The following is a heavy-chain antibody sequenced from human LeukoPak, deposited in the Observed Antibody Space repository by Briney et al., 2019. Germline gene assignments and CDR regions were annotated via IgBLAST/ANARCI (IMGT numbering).Heavy chain of an antibody. CDR3: ARAHYYDSSGYSNFDY. D-gene: IGHD3-22*01. CDR2: ISYDGSNK. V-gene: IGHV3-30-3*01. Sequence: GRSLRLSCAASGFTFSSYAMHWVRQAPGKGLEWVVVISYDGSNKYYADSVKGRFTISRDNSKNTLYLQMNSLRAEDTAVYYCARAHYYDSSGYSNFDYWGQGTLVTVSS. CDR1: GFTFSSYA. J-gene: IGHJ4*02.